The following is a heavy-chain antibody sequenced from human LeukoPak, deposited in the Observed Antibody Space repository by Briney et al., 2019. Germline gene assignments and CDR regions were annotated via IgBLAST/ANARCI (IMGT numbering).Heavy chain of an antibody. D-gene: IGHD1-14*01. CDR3: ARDRVPEAPSAYGMDV. V-gene: IGHV3-33*08. J-gene: IGHJ6*02. Sequence: RRSLRLSCAASGFTFSSYGMHWVRQAPGKGLEWVAVIWYDGSNKYYADSVKGRFTISRDNSKNTLYLQMNSLRAEDTAVYYCARDRVPEAPSAYGMDVWGQGTTVTVSS. CDR2: IWYDGSNK. CDR1: GFTFSSYG.